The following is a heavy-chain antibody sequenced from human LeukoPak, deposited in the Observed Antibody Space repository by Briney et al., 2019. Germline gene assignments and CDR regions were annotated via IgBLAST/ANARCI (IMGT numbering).Heavy chain of an antibody. D-gene: IGHD6-13*01. CDR2: ISAYNGNT. CDR1: GYTFTSYG. J-gene: IGHJ3*02. V-gene: IGHV1-18*01. CDR3: ARDPPDSSSWYWGNGFGAFDI. Sequence: GASVNVSCKASGYTFTSYGISWVRQAPGQGLEWMGWISAYNGNTNYAQKLQGRVTMTTDTSASTAYMELRSLRSDDTAVYYCARDPPDSSSWYWGNGFGAFDIWGQGTMVTVSS.